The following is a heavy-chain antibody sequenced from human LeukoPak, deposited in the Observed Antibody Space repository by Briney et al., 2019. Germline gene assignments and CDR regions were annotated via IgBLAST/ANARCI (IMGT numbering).Heavy chain of an antibody. V-gene: IGHV4-34*01. J-gene: IGHJ6*02. D-gene: IGHD4-11*01. CDR1: GFTFSSYS. Sequence: PGGSLRLSCAASGFTFSSYSMNWVRQAPGKGLEWIGEINHSGSTNYNPSLKSRVTISVDTSKNQFSLKLSSVTAADTAVYYCARGRGYSNYGRHYYYGMDVWGQGTTVTVSS. CDR3: ARGRGYSNYGRHYYYGMDV. CDR2: INHSGST.